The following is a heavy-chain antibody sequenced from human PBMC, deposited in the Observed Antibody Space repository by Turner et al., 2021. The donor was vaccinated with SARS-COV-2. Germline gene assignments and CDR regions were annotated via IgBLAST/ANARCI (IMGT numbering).Heavy chain of an antibody. J-gene: IGHJ4*02. Sequence: QVQLPESGPGLVKPSQTLSLTCTVSGGSISSGGYYWSWIRQHTGKGLEWIGYIYYSGSTYYNPSLKSRVTISVDTSKNQFSLKLSSVTAADTAVYYCARDYGGNSNYFDYWGQGTLVTVSS. D-gene: IGHD2-21*02. CDR1: GGSISSGGYY. CDR2: IYYSGST. V-gene: IGHV4-31*03. CDR3: ARDYGGNSNYFDY.